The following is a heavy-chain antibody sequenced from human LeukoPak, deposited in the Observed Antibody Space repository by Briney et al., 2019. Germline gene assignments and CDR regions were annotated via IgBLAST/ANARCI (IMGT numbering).Heavy chain of an antibody. J-gene: IGHJ4*02. CDR3: ARAPPTVTWAY. CDR2: INHSGST. Sequence: SETLSLTCAAHGGSLSGYYWSWIRQPPGKGLEWIGEINHSGSTNYNPSLKSRVTISVDTSKNQFSLKLSSVTAADTAVYYCARAPPTVTWAYWAQEPLVTVSS. V-gene: IGHV4-34*01. CDR1: GGSLSGYY. D-gene: IGHD4-11*01.